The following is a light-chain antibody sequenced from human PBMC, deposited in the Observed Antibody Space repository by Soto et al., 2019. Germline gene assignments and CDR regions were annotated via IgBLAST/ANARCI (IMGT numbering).Light chain of an antibody. CDR2: GAS. J-gene: IGKJ1*01. CDR3: QQYGSTPMT. CDR1: QSVSSSY. Sequence: EIVLTQSPGTLSLSPGERATLSCRASQSVSSSYLAWYQQKPGQAPRLLIYGASSRATGSPDRFSGSGSGTAFTLTISRLEPEDFAVYYCQQYGSTPMTFGQGTKVEIK. V-gene: IGKV3-20*01.